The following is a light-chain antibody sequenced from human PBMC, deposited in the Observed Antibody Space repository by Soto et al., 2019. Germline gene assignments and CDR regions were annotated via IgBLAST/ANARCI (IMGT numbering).Light chain of an antibody. Sequence: QSALTQPPSASGSPGQSVTISCTGTSSDVGGYNYVSWYQQHPGKAPKLMIYDVSKRPSGVPDRFSGSKSGNTASLTVSGLQADDEADYYCSSYAGTHVVFGTGTTVTVL. CDR3: SSYAGTHVV. V-gene: IGLV2-8*01. CDR2: DVS. J-gene: IGLJ1*01. CDR1: SSDVGGYNY.